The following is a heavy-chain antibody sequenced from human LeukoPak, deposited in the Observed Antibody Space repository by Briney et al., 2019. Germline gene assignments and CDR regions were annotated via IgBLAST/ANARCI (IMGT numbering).Heavy chain of an antibody. CDR2: INPNSGGT. D-gene: IGHD2-2*01. Sequence: ASVKVSCKASGYTFTGHYMHWVRQAPGQGLEWMGWINPNSGGTNYAQKFQGRVTMTRDTSISTAYMELSRLRSDDTAVYYCARAYCSSTSCPSLGAFDIWGQGTMVTVSS. CDR3: ARAYCSSTSCPSLGAFDI. CDR1: GYTFTGHY. J-gene: IGHJ3*02. V-gene: IGHV1-2*02.